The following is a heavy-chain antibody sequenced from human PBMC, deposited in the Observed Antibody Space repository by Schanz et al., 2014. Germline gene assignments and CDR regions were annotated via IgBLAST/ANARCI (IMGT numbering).Heavy chain of an antibody. D-gene: IGHD3-9*01. Sequence: QVQLVQSGAEVKKPGASVKVSCKASGYTFTSYGINWVRQAPGQGLEWMGWISAYNGNTNYAQKLQGRVTMTTDTSTGTAYMELRSLRSDDTAVYYCARVQDDILTRSEYYCGIDVWGQGTTVTVSS. CDR3: ARVQDDILTRSEYYCGIDV. CDR2: ISAYNGNT. CDR1: GYTFTSYG. V-gene: IGHV1-18*01. J-gene: IGHJ6*02.